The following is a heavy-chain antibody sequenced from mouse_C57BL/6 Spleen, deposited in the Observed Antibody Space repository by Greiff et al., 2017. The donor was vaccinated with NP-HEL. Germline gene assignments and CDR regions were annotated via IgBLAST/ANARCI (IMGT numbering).Heavy chain of an antibody. J-gene: IGHJ4*01. CDR2: IYPGNSDT. CDR3: TRRPLPYDYDVGYAMDY. V-gene: IGHV1-5*01. CDR1: GYTFTSYW. Sequence: EVQLQQSGTVLARPGASVKMSCKTSGYTFTSYWMHWVKQRPGQGLEWIGAIYPGNSDTSYNQKFKGKAKLTAVTSASTAYMELSSLTNEDSAVYYCTRRPLPYDYDVGYAMDYWGQGTSVTVSS. D-gene: IGHD2-4*01.